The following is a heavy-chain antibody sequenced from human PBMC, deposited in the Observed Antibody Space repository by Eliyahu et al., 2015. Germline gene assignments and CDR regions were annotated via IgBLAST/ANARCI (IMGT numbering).Heavy chain of an antibody. Sequence: EVQLLESGGGLVQPRGSLTLSCAASGFIFDXYAMNWVRQAPGKGLEWLSHISGNGAFTYHAESVKGRFSISRDNRKKTVSLQMNSLTVEDTAVYYCARRAPAGDLSALDVWGQGTMVTVSS. D-gene: IGHD7-27*01. CDR1: GFIFDXYA. CDR2: ISGNGAFT. CDR3: ARRAPAGDLSALDV. V-gene: IGHV3-23*01. J-gene: IGHJ3*01.